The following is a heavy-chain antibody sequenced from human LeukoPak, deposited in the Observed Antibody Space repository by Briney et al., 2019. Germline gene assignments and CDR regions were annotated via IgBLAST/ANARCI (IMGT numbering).Heavy chain of an antibody. D-gene: IGHD5-18*01. CDR1: GGTFSSYA. J-gene: IGHJ4*02. CDR3: AIQDTAMVSGFDY. Sequence: AASVKVSCKASGGTFSSYAISWVRQAPGQGLEWMGGIIPIFGTANYAQKFQGRITITTDESTSTAYMELSSLRSEDTAVYYGAIQDTAMVSGFDYWGQGTLVTVSS. V-gene: IGHV1-69*05. CDR2: IIPIFGTA.